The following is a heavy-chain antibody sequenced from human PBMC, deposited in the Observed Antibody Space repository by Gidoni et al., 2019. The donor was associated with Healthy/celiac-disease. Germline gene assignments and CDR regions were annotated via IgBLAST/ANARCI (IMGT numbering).Heavy chain of an antibody. CDR2: IRSKANSYAT. CDR3: TRHPPMEAKGMDV. D-gene: IGHD1-1*01. V-gene: IGHV3-73*01. J-gene: IGHJ6*02. Sequence: EVQLVESGGGLVQPGGSLNLSFPASGFTFIGAAMHWVRQASGKGREWVGRIRSKANSYATAYAASVKGRFTISRDDSKNTAYLQMNSLKTEDTAVYYCTRHPPMEAKGMDVWGQGTTVTVSS. CDR1: GFTFIGAA.